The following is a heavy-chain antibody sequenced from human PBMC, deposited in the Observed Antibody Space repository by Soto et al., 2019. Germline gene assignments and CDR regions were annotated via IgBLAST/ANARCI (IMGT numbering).Heavy chain of an antibody. D-gene: IGHD1-26*01. CDR3: TRDTSGSPGATDL. CDR2: IYHTGRT. CDR1: GDSISRNNW. J-gene: IGHJ5*02. V-gene: IGHV4-4*02. Sequence: SETLSLTCAVSGDSISRNNWWSWVRQPPGKGPEWIGEIYHTGRTNYNPSLKIRITMSVDKSKNQFSLKLSFVSAADTAVYYCTRDTSGSPGATDLWGQGTPVTVSS.